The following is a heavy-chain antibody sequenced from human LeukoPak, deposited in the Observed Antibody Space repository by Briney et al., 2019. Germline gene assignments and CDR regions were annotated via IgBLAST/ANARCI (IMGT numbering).Heavy chain of an antibody. J-gene: IGHJ6*04. CDR2: IRSKANNYAT. V-gene: IGHV3-73*01. Sequence: GGSLRLSCAASGFTFSDSAMHWVRQASGKGLEWVGRIRSKANNYATAYAASVKGRFTISRDDSKNTAYLQMNSLKTEDTAVYYCTRPAVGAVAGRDVWGKGTTVTVSS. CDR1: GFTFSDSA. CDR3: TRPAVGAVAGRDV. D-gene: IGHD6-19*01.